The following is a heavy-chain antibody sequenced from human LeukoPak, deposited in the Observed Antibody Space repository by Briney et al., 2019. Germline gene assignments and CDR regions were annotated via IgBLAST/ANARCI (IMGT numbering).Heavy chain of an antibody. CDR2: IYYSGST. CDR3: ARVPHYYYDSSGYRHPNWFDP. Sequence: SETLSLTCTVSGGSISSYYWSWIRQPPGKGLEWIGYIYYSGSTNYNPSLKSRVTISVDTSKNQFSLKLSSVTAADTAVYYCARVPHYYYDSSGYRHPNWFDPWGQGTLVTVSS. D-gene: IGHD3-22*01. V-gene: IGHV4-59*12. CDR1: GGSISSYY. J-gene: IGHJ5*02.